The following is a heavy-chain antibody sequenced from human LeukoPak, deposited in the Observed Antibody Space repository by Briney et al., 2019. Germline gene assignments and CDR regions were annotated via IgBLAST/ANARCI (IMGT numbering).Heavy chain of an antibody. V-gene: IGHV4-61*01. J-gene: IGHJ4*02. Sequence: SETLSLTCAVSGYSISSGYYWGWIRQPPGKGLEWIGYIYYSGSTNYNPSLKSRVTISVDTSKNQFSLKLSSVTAADTAVYYCARERDQEGVTNTHYFDYWGQGTLVTVSS. CDR2: IYYSGST. CDR3: ARERDQEGVTNTHYFDY. CDR1: GYSISSGYY. D-gene: IGHD5-18*01.